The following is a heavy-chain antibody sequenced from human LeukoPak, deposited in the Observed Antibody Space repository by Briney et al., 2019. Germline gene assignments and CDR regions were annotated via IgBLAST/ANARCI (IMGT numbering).Heavy chain of an antibody. CDR2: ISPDGSEK. V-gene: IGHV3-7*01. J-gene: IGHJ4*02. D-gene: IGHD2-15*01. CDR3: ARGIVVVAGASDHFDY. Sequence: GGSLRLSCVASGFTFSSFWMNWVRQAPGKGLERVGTISPDGSEKYYVDSVKGRFTISRDNAKTSLYLQLNSLRADDTALYFCARGIVVVAGASDHFDYWGQGTLITVSS. CDR1: GFTFSSFW.